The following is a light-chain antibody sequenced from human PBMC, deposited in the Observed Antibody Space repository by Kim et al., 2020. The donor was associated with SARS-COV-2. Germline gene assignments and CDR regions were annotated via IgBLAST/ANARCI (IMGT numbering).Light chain of an antibody. CDR3: QQYGNSPPYT. V-gene: IGKV3-20*01. CDR1: QSIYNGN. Sequence: DIVLTQSPATLSLSPGERATLSCRASQSIYNGNIAWYQHKPGQAPRLLIYFTSGRATGIPDRFSGSGSGTDFTLTIDRLEREDFAMYYCQQYGNSPPYTFGQGTKLEIK. J-gene: IGKJ2*01. CDR2: FTS.